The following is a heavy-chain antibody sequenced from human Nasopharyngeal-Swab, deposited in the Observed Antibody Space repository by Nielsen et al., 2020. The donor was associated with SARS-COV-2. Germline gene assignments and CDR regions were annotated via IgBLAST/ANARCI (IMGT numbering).Heavy chain of an antibody. D-gene: IGHD5-18*01. CDR2: IHYTGST. CDR3: ARGQLWLDY. Sequence: SETLSLTCTVSGGSISSYYWSWVRQPPGKGLEWIGYIHYTGSTNYNPSLKSRVTISVDTSKNQFSLKLSSVTAADTAVYYCARGQLWLDYWGQGTLVTVSS. CDR1: GGSISSYY. J-gene: IGHJ4*02. V-gene: IGHV4-59*01.